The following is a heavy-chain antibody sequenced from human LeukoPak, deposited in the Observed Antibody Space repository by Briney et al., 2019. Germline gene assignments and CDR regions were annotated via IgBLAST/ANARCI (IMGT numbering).Heavy chain of an antibody. Sequence: PGGSQRLSCAASGFTFNGYSINWVRQAPGKGLEWVSSISSRSTYIYYADSVKGRFNVSRDNAKNSLSLQMNSLRVEDTAVYYCARILSGKRDGYNMDYWGQGTLVTVSS. CDR3: ARILSGKRDGYNMDY. CDR2: ISSRSTYI. J-gene: IGHJ4*02. CDR1: GFTFNGYS. D-gene: IGHD5-24*01. V-gene: IGHV3-21*01.